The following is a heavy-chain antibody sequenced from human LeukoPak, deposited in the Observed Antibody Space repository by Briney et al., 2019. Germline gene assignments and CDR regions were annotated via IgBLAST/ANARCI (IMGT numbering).Heavy chain of an antibody. Sequence: TGGSLRLSCAASGFTFDDYAMHWVRQAPGKGLEWVSLISGDGGSTYYADSVKGRFTISRDNSKNSLYLQMNSLRTEDTALYYCAKASPSYVWRSYRLRPFDYWGQGTLVTVSS. V-gene: IGHV3-43*02. CDR2: ISGDGGST. J-gene: IGHJ4*02. CDR1: GFTFDDYA. CDR3: AKASPSYVWRSYRLRPFDY. D-gene: IGHD3-16*02.